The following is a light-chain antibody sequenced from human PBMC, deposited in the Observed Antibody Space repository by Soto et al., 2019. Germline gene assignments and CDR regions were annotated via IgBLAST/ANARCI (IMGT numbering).Light chain of an antibody. J-gene: IGLJ2*01. CDR1: SSNIGAGYD. Sequence: QPVLTQPPSVSGAPGQRVTISCTGSSSNIGAGYDVHWYQQLPGTAPKLPIYGNSNRPSGVPDRFSGSKSDTSASLAITGLQAEDEADYYCQSYDSSLSGVVFGGGTKLTVL. CDR2: GNS. CDR3: QSYDSSLSGVV. V-gene: IGLV1-40*01.